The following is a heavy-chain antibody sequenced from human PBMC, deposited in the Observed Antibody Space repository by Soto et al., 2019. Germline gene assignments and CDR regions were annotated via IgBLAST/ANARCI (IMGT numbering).Heavy chain of an antibody. CDR2: IYPGDSDT. D-gene: IGHD5-18*01. CDR1: GYSFTSYL. J-gene: IGHJ4*02. V-gene: IGHV5-51*01. Sequence: GESLKISCKGSGYSFTSYLIGWVRQMPGKGLEWMGIIYPGDSDTRYSPSFQGQVTISADKSISTAYLQWSSLKASDTAMYYCASSTWIQLWLPDYWGQGTLVTVSS. CDR3: ASSTWIQLWLPDY.